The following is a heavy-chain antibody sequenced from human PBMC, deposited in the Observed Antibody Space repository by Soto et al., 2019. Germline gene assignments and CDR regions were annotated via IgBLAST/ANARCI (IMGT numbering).Heavy chain of an antibody. V-gene: IGHV1-69*12. D-gene: IGHD3-3*01. CDR1: GGTFSSYA. J-gene: IGHJ5*02. CDR3: ARERYAFWSGPPNWFDP. CDR2: IIPIFGTA. Sequence: QVQLVQSGAEVKKPGPSVKVSCKASGGTFSSYAISWVRQAPGQGLEWMGGIIPIFGTANYAQKFQGRVTITADESTSTAYLELSRLRSEDTAVYYCARERYAFWSGPPNWFDPWGQGTLVTVSS.